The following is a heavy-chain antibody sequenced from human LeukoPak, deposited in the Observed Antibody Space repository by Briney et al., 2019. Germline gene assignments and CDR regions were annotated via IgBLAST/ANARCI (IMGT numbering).Heavy chain of an antibody. D-gene: IGHD5-18*01. J-gene: IGHJ4*02. CDR1: GGSIGSYY. V-gene: IGHV4-59*08. CDR3: ARGGGYLQLNYFDY. CDR2: IYYSGST. Sequence: PSETLSLTCTVSGGSIGSYYWTWIRQPPGKGLEWIGYIYYSGSTNYNPSLKSRVTISVDTSKNQFSLKLSSVTAADTAVYYCARGGGYLQLNYFDYWGQGTLVTVSS.